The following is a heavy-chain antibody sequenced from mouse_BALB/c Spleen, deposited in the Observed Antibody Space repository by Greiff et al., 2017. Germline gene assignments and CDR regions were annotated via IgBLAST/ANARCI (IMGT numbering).Heavy chain of an antibody. CDR3: ARGNYYGSLDY. Sequence: DVMLVESGGGLVKPGGSLKLSCAASGFTFSSYAMSWVRQTPEKRLEWVASISSGGSTYYPDSVKGRFTISRDNARNILYLQMSSLRSEDTAMYYCARGNYYGSLDYWGQGTTLTVSS. V-gene: IGHV5-6-5*01. CDR1: GFTFSSYA. D-gene: IGHD1-1*01. J-gene: IGHJ2*01. CDR2: ISSGGST.